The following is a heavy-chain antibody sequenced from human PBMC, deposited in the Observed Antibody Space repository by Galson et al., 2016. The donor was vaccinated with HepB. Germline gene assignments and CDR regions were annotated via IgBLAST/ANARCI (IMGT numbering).Heavy chain of an antibody. D-gene: IGHD1-26*01. Sequence: ETLSLTCTVSGGSVSTTHFYWGWIRQPPGKGLEWVGSMSSSGNSYYNPSLKSRVTISIDTSKNQFSLKLDSVTAADTAMYYCARSNSGNYPEYFDYWGQGTVVTVSS. J-gene: IGHJ4*02. CDR3: ARSNSGNYPEYFDY. CDR1: GGSVSTTHFY. V-gene: IGHV4-39*07. CDR2: MSSSGNS.